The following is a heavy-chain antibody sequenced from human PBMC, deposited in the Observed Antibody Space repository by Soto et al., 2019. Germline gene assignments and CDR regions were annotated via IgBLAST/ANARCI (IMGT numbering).Heavy chain of an antibody. CDR2: IYYSGST. J-gene: IGHJ5*02. V-gene: IGHV4-30-4*01. D-gene: IGHD6-13*01. CDR3: ARDALEQQLGTWWFDP. Sequence: QVQLQESGPGLVKPSQTLSLTCTVSGGSISSGDYYWSWIRQPPGKGLEWIGYIYYSGSTYYNPSLKSRVTISVDASKNQFSLKLSSVTAADTAVYYCARDALEQQLGTWWFDPWGQGTLVTVSS. CDR1: GGSISSGDYY.